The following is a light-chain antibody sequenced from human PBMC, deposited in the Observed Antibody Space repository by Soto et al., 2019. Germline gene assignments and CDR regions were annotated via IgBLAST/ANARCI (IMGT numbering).Light chain of an antibody. Sequence: DIQMTQSPSTLSASVGDRVIITCRASQSISGWLAWYQQKPGKAPKLLIFDAFSLVSGVPSRFSGSGSGTEFTLTISSLQPEDFATYYCQQYNPNPALTFGGGTNVVIK. V-gene: IGKV1-5*01. CDR1: QSISGW. J-gene: IGKJ4*01. CDR3: QQYNPNPALT. CDR2: DAF.